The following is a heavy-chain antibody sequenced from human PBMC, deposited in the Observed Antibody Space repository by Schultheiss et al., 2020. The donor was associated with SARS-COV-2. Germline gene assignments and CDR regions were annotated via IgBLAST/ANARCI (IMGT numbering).Heavy chain of an antibody. D-gene: IGHD3-22*01. CDR2: IYYSGST. CDR1: GGSISSGGYY. J-gene: IGHJ3*02. Sequence: SETLSLTCTVSGGSISSGGYYWSWIRQHPGKGLEWIGYIYYSGSTNYNPSLKSRVTMSVDTAKKQFSLKLSSVTAADTAVYYCARVIYDSSGYPGAFDIWGQGTMVTVSS. CDR3: ARVIYDSSGYPGAFDI. V-gene: IGHV4-61*08.